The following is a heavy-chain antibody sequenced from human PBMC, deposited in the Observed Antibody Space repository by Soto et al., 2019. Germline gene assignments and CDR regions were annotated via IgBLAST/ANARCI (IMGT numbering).Heavy chain of an antibody. CDR3: TSSSGGFGENLRAQYYYYYMDV. D-gene: IGHD3-10*01. CDR1: GFTFSGSA. J-gene: IGHJ6*03. V-gene: IGHV3-73*01. Sequence: GGSLRLSCAASGFTFSGSAMHWVRQASGKGLEWVGRFRSKANSYATAYAASVKGRFTISRDDSKNTAYLQMNSLKTEDTAVYYCTSSSGGFGENLRAQYYYYYMDVWGKGTTVTVSS. CDR2: FRSKANSYAT.